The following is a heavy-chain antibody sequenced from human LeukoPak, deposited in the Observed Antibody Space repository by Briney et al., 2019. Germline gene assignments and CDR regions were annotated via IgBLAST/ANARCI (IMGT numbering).Heavy chain of an antibody. J-gene: IGHJ3*02. V-gene: IGHV3-7*01. D-gene: IGHD5-24*01. Sequence: PGGSLRLSCAASGFTFSSYAMNWVRQSPGKGLEWVANIKPDGSDKYYTVSRDNAKNSAFLQMNSLRAKDTAIYYCATISAQTFDIWGQGTLVSVSS. CDR2: IKPDGSDK. CDR1: GFTFSSYA. CDR3: ATISAQTFDI.